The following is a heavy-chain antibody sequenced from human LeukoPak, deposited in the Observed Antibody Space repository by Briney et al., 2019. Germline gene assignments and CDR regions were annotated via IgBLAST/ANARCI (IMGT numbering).Heavy chain of an antibody. Sequence: ASVKVSCKASGGTFSGYAISWVRQAPGQGLEWMGGIIPMFGTTNYAQKFQGRVTSIADESTSTAYMELSSLRSDDTAVYYCARVGWFGEQGDYWGQGTLVTVSS. CDR2: IIPMFGTT. J-gene: IGHJ4*02. CDR3: ARVGWFGEQGDY. CDR1: GGTFSGYA. V-gene: IGHV1-69*13. D-gene: IGHD3-10*01.